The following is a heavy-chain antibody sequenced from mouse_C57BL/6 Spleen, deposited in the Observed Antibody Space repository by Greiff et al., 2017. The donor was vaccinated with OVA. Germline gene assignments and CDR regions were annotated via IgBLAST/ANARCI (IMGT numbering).Heavy chain of an antibody. D-gene: IGHD3-2*02. CDR2: IDPSDSYT. Sequence: QVQLQQPGAELVKPGASVTLSCKASGYTFTSYWMQWVKQRPGQGLEWIGEIDPSDSYTNYNQKFKGKATLTVDTSSPTAYMPLSSLTSEDSAVYYCARQLRSDYAMDYWGQGTSVTVSS. CDR1: GYTFTSYW. J-gene: IGHJ4*01. V-gene: IGHV1-50*01. CDR3: ARQLRSDYAMDY.